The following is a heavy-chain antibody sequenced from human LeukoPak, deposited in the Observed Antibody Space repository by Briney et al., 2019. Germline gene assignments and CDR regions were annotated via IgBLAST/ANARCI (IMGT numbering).Heavy chain of an antibody. CDR1: GGSISSSSYY. CDR3: ARGPTGTSAKYYYYMDV. D-gene: IGHD1-1*01. J-gene: IGHJ6*03. CDR2: IYYSGST. V-gene: IGHV4-39*07. Sequence: SETLSLTCTVSGGSISSSSYYWGWIRQPPGKGLEWIGSIYYSGSTYYNPSLKSRVAISVDTSKNQFSLKLSSVTAADTAVYYCARGPTGTSAKYYYYMDVWGKGTTVTVSS.